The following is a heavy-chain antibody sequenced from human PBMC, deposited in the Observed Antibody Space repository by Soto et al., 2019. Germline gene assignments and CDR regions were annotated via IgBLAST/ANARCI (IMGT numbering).Heavy chain of an antibody. Sequence: SETLSLTCAVYGGSFSGYYWSWIRQPPGKGLEWIGEINHGGSTNYNPSLKSRVTISVDTSKNQFSLKLSSVTAADTAVYYCARAKSITTLDYYYGMDVWGQGTTVTVSS. D-gene: IGHD3-10*01. V-gene: IGHV4-34*01. CDR3: ARAKSITTLDYYYGMDV. CDR1: GGSFSGYY. CDR2: INHGGST. J-gene: IGHJ6*02.